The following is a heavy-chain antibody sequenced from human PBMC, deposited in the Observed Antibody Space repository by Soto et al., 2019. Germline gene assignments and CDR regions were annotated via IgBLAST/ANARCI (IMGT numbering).Heavy chain of an antibody. CDR2: IYHSGST. D-gene: IGHD3-22*01. V-gene: IGHV4-30-2*01. CDR3: ARASHYYDSSGYRYWYFDL. Sequence: QLQLQESGSGLVKPSQTLSLTCAVSGGSISSGGYSWSWIRQPPGKGLEWIGYIYHSGSTYYNPSLKSRVTLSVDRSKNQFSLKLSSVTAADTAVYYCARASHYYDSSGYRYWYFDLWGRGTLVTVSS. CDR1: GGSISSGGYS. J-gene: IGHJ2*01.